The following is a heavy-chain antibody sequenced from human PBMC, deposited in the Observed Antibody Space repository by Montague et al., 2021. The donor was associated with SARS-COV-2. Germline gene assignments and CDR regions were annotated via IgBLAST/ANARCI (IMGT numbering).Heavy chain of an antibody. D-gene: IGHD3-9*01. Sequence: SETLSLTCTVSGGSISTYYWNWIRQFPGKGLEWIGYIDYSGSTNYNPSLQSRVIISVDRSKIQFSLKLNSVTAADTAIYYCARLPYDNSCGMDVWGQGTTVTVSS. CDR1: GGSISTYY. CDR3: ARLPYDNSCGMDV. J-gene: IGHJ6*02. V-gene: IGHV4-59*01. CDR2: IDYSGST.